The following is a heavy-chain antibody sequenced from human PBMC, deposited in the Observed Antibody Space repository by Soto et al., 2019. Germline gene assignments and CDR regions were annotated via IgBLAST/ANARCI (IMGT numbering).Heavy chain of an antibody. V-gene: IGHV3-23*04. D-gene: IGHD3-3*01. CDR2: ISGSDGKT. J-gene: IGHJ4*02. CDR1: GFRFASFA. Sequence: DVRLAESGGGLVQPGGSLRLSCTTSGFRFASFAMTWVRQAPGKGMEWVATISGSDGKTYYADSVKGRFSISRDTSMNTLYLQMNSLRSDDTAIYYCAKWSYLDDWGQGTRVTVSS. CDR3: AKWSYLDD.